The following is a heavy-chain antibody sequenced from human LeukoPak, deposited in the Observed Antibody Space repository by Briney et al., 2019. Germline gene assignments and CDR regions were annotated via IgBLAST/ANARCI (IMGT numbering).Heavy chain of an antibody. V-gene: IGHV3-48*04. CDR1: GFTFSSYS. J-gene: IGHJ4*02. CDR2: ISSSSSTI. CDR3: ARGLPGIAAAVDY. D-gene: IGHD6-13*01. Sequence: PGGSLRLSCAASGFTFSSYSMNWVRQAPGKGLEWVSYISSSSSTIYYADSVKGRFTISRDNAKNSLNLQMNSLRAEDTAVYYCARGLPGIAAAVDYWGQGTLVTVSS.